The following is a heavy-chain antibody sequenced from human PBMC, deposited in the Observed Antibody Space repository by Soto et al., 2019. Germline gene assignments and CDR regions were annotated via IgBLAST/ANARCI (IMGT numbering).Heavy chain of an antibody. CDR3: AKDMWQQLIAVDY. V-gene: IGHV3-9*01. J-gene: IGHJ4*02. CDR1: GFTFDDYA. D-gene: IGHD6-13*01. CDR2: ISWNSGSI. Sequence: EVQLVESGGGLVQPGRSLRLSCAASGFTFDDYAMHWVRQAPGKGLEWVSGISWNSGSIGYADSVKGRFTISRDNAKNSLYLQMNSLRAEDTVLYYCAKDMWQQLIAVDYWGQGTLVTVSS.